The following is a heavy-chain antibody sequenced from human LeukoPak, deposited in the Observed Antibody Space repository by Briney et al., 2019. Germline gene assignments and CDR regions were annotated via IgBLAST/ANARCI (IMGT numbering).Heavy chain of an antibody. D-gene: IGHD6-19*01. CDR2: ISGSGGST. CDR3: ARVRSSGWSYFDY. Sequence: GGSLRLSCAASGITFSSYAMNWVRQAPGKGLEWVSGISGSGGSTYYADSVKGRFTISRDNSKNTLYLQMNSLRAEDTAVYYCARVRSSGWSYFDYWGQGTLVTVSS. CDR1: GITFSSYA. V-gene: IGHV3-23*01. J-gene: IGHJ4*02.